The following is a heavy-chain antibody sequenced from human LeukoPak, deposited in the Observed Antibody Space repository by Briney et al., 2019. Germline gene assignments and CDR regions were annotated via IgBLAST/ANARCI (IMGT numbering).Heavy chain of an antibody. CDR1: GFTFSSYA. V-gene: IGHV3-7*01. Sequence: GGSLRLSCAASGFTFSSYAMNWVRQAPGKGLEWVANIKQDGSEKYYVDSVKGRFTISRDNAKKSLFLQMNSLRAEDTAVYYCARDGVTSSVDYWGQGTLVTVSS. D-gene: IGHD2-21*02. CDR3: ARDGVTSSVDY. CDR2: IKQDGSEK. J-gene: IGHJ4*02.